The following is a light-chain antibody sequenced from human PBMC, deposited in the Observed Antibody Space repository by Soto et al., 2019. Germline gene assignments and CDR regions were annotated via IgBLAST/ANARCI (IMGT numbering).Light chain of an antibody. J-gene: IGLJ1*01. Sequence: QSALTQPPSASGSPGQSVTISCTGTSTDAGGYDYVSWYQQHPGKVPKLMIYEVNKRPSGVPDRFSGSKSGNTASLTVSGLQPEDEADYYCTSYAGGNNVFGTGTKVTVL. CDR2: EVN. V-gene: IGLV2-8*01. CDR3: TSYAGGNNV. CDR1: STDAGGYDY.